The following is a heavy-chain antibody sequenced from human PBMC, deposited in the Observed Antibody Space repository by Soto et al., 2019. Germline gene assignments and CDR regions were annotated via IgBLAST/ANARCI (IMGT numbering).Heavy chain of an antibody. V-gene: IGHV1-69*13. CDR3: ARRVGPTVTSNGDYFDY. CDR2: IIPIFGTA. D-gene: IGHD4-17*01. CDR1: GGTFSSYA. J-gene: IGHJ4*02. Sequence: GASVKVSCKASGGTFSSYAISWVRQAPGQGLEWMGGIIPIFGTANYAQKFQGRVTITADESTSTAYMELSSLRSEDTAVYYCARRVGPTVTSNGDYFDYWGQGTLVTVSS.